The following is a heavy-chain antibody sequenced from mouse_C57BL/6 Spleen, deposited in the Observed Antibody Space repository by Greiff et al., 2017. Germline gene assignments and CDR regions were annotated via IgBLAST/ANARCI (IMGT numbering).Heavy chain of an antibody. Sequence: VQLQQPGAELVKPGASVKMSCKASGYTFTSYWITWVKQRPGQGLEWIGDIYPGSGSTNYNEKFKSKATLTVDTSSSTAYMQLSSLTSEDSAVYYCARKGGYCVAWFAYWGQGALVTVSA. CDR1: GYTFTSYW. J-gene: IGHJ3*01. V-gene: IGHV1-55*01. D-gene: IGHD2-3*01. CDR2: IYPGSGST. CDR3: ARKGGYCVAWFAY.